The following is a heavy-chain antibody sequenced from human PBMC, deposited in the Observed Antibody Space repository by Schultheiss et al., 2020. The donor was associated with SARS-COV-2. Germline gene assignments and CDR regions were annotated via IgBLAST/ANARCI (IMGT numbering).Heavy chain of an antibody. CDR2: INAGNGNT. J-gene: IGHJ3*02. D-gene: IGHD1/OR15-1a*01. CDR3: ARDLNWNIDAFDI. V-gene: IGHV1-3*01. CDR1: GYTFTSYG. Sequence: ASVKVSCKASGYTFTSYGISWVRQAPGQGLEWMGWINAGNGNTKYSQKFQSRVTITRDTSASTAYMELSSLRSEDTAVYYCARDLNWNIDAFDIWGQGTMVTVSS.